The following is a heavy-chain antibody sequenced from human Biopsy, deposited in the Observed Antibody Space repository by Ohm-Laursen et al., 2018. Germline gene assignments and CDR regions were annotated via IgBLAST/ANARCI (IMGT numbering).Heavy chain of an antibody. V-gene: IGHV4-59*01. J-gene: IGHJ6*02. Sequence: ATLSLTCTASGGSISSDWWSWIRQTPGKGLEWIGYVYYSGTTTYNPSLRSRVTISVDTSMNQISLRLQSVTAADTAIYYCTRATNSTGWPYYYFYGMDIWGQGTTVTVSS. CDR1: GGSISSDW. CDR3: TRATNSTGWPYYYFYGMDI. D-gene: IGHD2/OR15-2a*01. CDR2: VYYSGTT.